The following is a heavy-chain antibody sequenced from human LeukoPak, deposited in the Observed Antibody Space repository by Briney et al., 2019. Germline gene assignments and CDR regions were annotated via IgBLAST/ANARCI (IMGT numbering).Heavy chain of an antibody. J-gene: IGHJ3*02. CDR2: INPGDSDT. CDR1: GYSFTTYW. CDR3: ASPRVGATAFDI. V-gene: IGHV5-51*01. Sequence: GESLKISCKGTGYSFTTYWIGWVRQMPGKGLEYMGIINPGDSDTRYSPSFQGQVTISVDKSISTAYLQWSSLKASDTAMYYCASPRVGATAFDIWGQGTLVTVSS. D-gene: IGHD1-26*01.